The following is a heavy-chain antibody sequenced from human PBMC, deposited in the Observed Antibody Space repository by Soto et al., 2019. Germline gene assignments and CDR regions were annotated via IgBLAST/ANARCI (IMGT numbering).Heavy chain of an antibody. CDR2: ISGYNGNT. CDR1: GYTFTSYG. CDR3: ARDRGYNWNYGWFDP. D-gene: IGHD1-7*01. V-gene: IGHV1-18*01. Sequence: QVQLVQSGAEVKKPGASVKVSCKASGYTFTSYGISWVRQAPGQGLEWMGRISGYNGNTNYAQKLQGRVTMTTDTSTSTAYMELGSLRSDDTAVYYCARDRGYNWNYGWFDPWGQGTLVTVSS. J-gene: IGHJ5*02.